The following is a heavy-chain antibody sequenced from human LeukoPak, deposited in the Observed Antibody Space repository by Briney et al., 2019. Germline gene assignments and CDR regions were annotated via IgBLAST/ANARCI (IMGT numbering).Heavy chain of an antibody. CDR1: GFTLSSYA. CDR2: IKTETDGATT. Sequence: GGSLRLSCAASGFTLSSYAMSWVRQPPRKGLEWVAQIKTETDGATTDYAAPVKGRFIISRDESKKMLFLQMNSLKTEDTALYYCTWSGLKIESWGQGTLVTVSS. CDR3: TWSGLKIES. J-gene: IGHJ4*02. D-gene: IGHD3-3*01. V-gene: IGHV3-15*01.